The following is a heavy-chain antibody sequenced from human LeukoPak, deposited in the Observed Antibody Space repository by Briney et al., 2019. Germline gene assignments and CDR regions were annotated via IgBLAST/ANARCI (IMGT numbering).Heavy chain of an antibody. Sequence: PGGSLRLSCAASGFTLNNYAMSWVRQGPGKGLEWVSSISSSSSYIYYADSVKGRFTISRDNAKNSLYLQMNSLRAEDTAVYYCAREVGSGSSRYFDYWGQGTLVTVSS. J-gene: IGHJ4*02. D-gene: IGHD3-10*01. CDR2: ISSSSSYI. CDR1: GFTLNNYA. V-gene: IGHV3-21*01. CDR3: AREVGSGSSRYFDY.